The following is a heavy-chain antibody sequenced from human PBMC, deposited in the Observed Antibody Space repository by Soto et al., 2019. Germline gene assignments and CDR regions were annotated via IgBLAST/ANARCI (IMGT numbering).Heavy chain of an antibody. J-gene: IGHJ4*02. CDR3: SLAGGSSSGYFDY. CDR1: GGTFSSYA. CDR2: IIPIFGTA. Sequence: ASVKVSCKASGGTFSSYAISWVRQAPGQGLEWMGGIIPIFGTANYAQKFQGRVTITADESTSTAYMELSSLRSEDTAVYYCSLAGGSSSGYFDYWGQGTLVTVSS. D-gene: IGHD6-6*01. V-gene: IGHV1-69*13.